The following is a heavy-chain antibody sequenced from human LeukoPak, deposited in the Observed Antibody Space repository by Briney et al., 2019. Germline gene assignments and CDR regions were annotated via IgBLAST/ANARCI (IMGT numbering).Heavy chain of an antibody. J-gene: IGHJ6*04. Sequence: GGSLRLSCVASGFTFSDFHMSWIRQAPGKGLEWVSYISGGSTYLDYADSVKGRFTLSRDNAKNSLYLQMNSLRAEATAVYYCARDTGRSRYYYGMDVWGKGTTVTVSP. CDR1: GFTFSDFH. CDR3: ARDTGRSRYYYGMDV. CDR2: ISGGSTYL. D-gene: IGHD2-8*02. V-gene: IGHV3-11*06.